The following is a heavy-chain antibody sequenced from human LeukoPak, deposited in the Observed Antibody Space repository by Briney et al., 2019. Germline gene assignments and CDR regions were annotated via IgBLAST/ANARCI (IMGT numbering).Heavy chain of an antibody. V-gene: IGHV1-46*01. CDR2: INPNGGYT. CDR3: ARDLSGPTVTTPDY. D-gene: IGHD1-1*01. CDR1: GYTFTAYY. Sequence: ASVKVSCKASGYTFTAYYMLWVRQAPGQRFEWMGIINPNGGYTSFAQKFQGRVTMTRDTSTTTVYMEVSSLRSEDTAVYYCARDLSGPTVTTPDYWGQGTLVTVSS. J-gene: IGHJ4*02.